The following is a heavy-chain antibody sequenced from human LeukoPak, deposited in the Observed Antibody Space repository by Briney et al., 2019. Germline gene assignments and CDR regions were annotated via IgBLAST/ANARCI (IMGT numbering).Heavy chain of an antibody. D-gene: IGHD3-9*01. CDR2: AHSDGTT. CDR3: ASINYYDILTGPANAFDI. J-gene: IGHJ3*02. Sequence: SETLSLTCTVSGGSFSSYHWSWIRQFVGKGLEWIGRAHSDGTTNYNPSLKSRVTMSIDTSKNQFSLKLNSVTAADTAVYYCASINYYDILTGPANAFDIWGQGTMVTVSS. V-gene: IGHV4-4*07. CDR1: GGSFSSYH.